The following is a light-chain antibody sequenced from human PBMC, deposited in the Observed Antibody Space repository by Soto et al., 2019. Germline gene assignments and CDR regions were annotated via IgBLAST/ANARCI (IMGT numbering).Light chain of an antibody. Sequence: DIVLTQSPGTLSLSPGERATLSCRASQSVSSNHLAWYQQKPGQAPRLLIYGGSSRATGIPVRFSGSGSETDFTLTITRLEPEDFAVYYCQQYRSSRTFGQGTKV. CDR2: GGS. CDR1: QSVSSNH. CDR3: QQYRSSRT. V-gene: IGKV3-20*01. J-gene: IGKJ1*01.